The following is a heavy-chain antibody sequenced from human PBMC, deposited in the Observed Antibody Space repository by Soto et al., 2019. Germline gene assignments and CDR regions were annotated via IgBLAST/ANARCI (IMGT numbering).Heavy chain of an antibody. CDR1: GYTFSSYY. CDR3: ARDHIAAADTYALDI. J-gene: IGHJ3*02. Sequence: GASVKVSCKASGYTFSSYYMHWVRQAPGQGLEWVGLINPGTGATTYAQKFQGGATMTSDTSTSTVYMELRSLTSEDTAVYYCARDHIAAADTYALDIWGQGTMVTVSS. CDR2: INPGTGAT. V-gene: IGHV1-46*01. D-gene: IGHD6-25*01.